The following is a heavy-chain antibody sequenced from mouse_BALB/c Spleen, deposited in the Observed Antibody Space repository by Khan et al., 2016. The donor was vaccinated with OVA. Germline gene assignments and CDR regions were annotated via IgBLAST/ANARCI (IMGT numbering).Heavy chain of an antibody. J-gene: IGHJ3*01. CDR2: FHPYNDDT. V-gene: IGHV1-47*01. CDR3: TRRNSGDSAWFAY. Sequence: QVQLKQSGTELVKPGASVKMSCKAFGYTFTTYPIEWMKQNHGKSLEWIGNFHPYNDDTKYNEKFKGKAKLTVEKSSCTVYLELSRLTSDDSAVYYCTRRNSGDSAWFAYWGQGTLVTVSA. CDR1: GYTFTTYP. D-gene: IGHD1-3*01.